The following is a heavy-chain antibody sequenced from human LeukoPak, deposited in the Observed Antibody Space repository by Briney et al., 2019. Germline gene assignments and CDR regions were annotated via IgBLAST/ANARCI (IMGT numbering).Heavy chain of an antibody. CDR2: INHSGST. D-gene: IGHD4-17*01. V-gene: IGHV4-34*01. CDR3: ARGRTVTTTPRRSFDL. Sequence: GSLRLSCAASGFTFSQYWMSWVRQAPGKGLEWIGEINHSGSTNYNPSLKSRVTISVDTSKNQFSLKLSSVTAADTAVYYCARGRTVTTTPRRSFDLWGRGTLVTVSS. J-gene: IGHJ2*01. CDR1: GFTFSQYW.